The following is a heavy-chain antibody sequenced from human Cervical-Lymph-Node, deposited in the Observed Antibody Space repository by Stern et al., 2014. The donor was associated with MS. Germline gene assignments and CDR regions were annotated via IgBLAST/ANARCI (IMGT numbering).Heavy chain of an antibody. CDR1: GFTFSSFP. CDR3: AKMTFTRSTGY. Sequence: EVQLVESGGGLVQPGGSLRLSCVASGFTFSSFPMTWVRQAPGKGLEWVASIKHDGSDKYYVDSVKGRFTISRDNANNSLYLHMNSLRAEDTALYYCAKMTFTRSTGYWGQGILVTVSS. J-gene: IGHJ4*02. V-gene: IGHV3-7*01. CDR2: IKHDGSDK. D-gene: IGHD1-1*01.